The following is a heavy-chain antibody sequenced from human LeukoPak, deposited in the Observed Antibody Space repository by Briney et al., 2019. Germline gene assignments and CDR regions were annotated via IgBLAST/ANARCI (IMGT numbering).Heavy chain of an antibody. D-gene: IGHD6-19*01. CDR3: VRRGDASSGWGDHDF. CDR1: GFTFNRNA. Sequence: GGSLRLSCAASGFTFNRNAISWFRQAPGKGLEWVSTIGGSGDKTFYADSIKGRFTISRDNSKNMVHLQMNSLTGEDTALYYCVRRGDASSGWGDHDFWGQGALVTVSS. V-gene: IGHV3-23*01. CDR2: IGGSGDKT. J-gene: IGHJ4*02.